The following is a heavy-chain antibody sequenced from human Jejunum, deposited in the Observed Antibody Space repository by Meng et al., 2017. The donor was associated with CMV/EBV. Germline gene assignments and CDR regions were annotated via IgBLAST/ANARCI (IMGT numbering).Heavy chain of an antibody. CDR3: ARLGQFDY. CDR2: INSGGDFI. V-gene: IGHV3-11*01. J-gene: IGHJ4*02. CDR1: GFTCSDYY. D-gene: IGHD3-16*01. Sequence: SCAASGFTCSDYYMSRVRQEPGKGLEWVSYINSGGDFIYYADSVKGRFTISRDNAKNSLYLQMNSLRADDTAVYFCARLGQFDYWGQGALVTVSS.